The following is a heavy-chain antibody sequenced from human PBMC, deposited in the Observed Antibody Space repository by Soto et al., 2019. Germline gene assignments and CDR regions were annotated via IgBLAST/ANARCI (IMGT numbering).Heavy chain of an antibody. CDR2: ISYDGSNK. Sequence: QVQLVESGGGVVQPGRSLRLSCAASGFTFSSYGMHWVRQAPGKGLEWVAVISYDGSNKYYADYVQGRFTISRDNSKNTLDIRMNSLRAEDTAVYYCAQSTKGYCSKARCYLFDYWGQGTLVTVSS. J-gene: IGHJ4*02. V-gene: IGHV3-30*18. D-gene: IGHD2-2*01. CDR3: AQSTKGYCSKARCYLFDY. CDR1: GFTFSSYG.